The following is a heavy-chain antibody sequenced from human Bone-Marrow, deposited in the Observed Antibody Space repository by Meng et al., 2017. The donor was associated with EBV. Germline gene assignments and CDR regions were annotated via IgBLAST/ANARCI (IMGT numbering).Heavy chain of an antibody. V-gene: IGHV4-34*01. CDR1: GGSFSGYD. J-gene: IGHJ5*02. D-gene: IGHD6-25*01. CDR2: INHSGST. Sequence: VPLQQWGAGLLNASETLSLTCAVYGGSFSGYDWTWIRQPPGKGLEWIGEINHSGSTNYNPSLKSRVTISVDTSKNQFSLKLSSVTAADTAVYYCATQRRDTDWFDPWGQGTLVTVSS. CDR3: ATQRRDTDWFDP.